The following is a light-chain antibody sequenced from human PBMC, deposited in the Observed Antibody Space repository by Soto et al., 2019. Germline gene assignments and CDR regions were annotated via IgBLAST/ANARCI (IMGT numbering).Light chain of an antibody. Sequence: QSALTQPPSASGSPGQSVTISCTGTSSDVGGYNSVSWYQQYPGRAPKLMIYEVTKRPSGVPDRFSGSKPGNTASLTVSGLQAEDAADYYCPSYAARHHFYFVFGGWTKLTVL. CDR1: SSDVGGYNS. CDR2: EVT. CDR3: PSYAARHHFYFV. J-gene: IGLJ3*02. V-gene: IGLV2-8*01.